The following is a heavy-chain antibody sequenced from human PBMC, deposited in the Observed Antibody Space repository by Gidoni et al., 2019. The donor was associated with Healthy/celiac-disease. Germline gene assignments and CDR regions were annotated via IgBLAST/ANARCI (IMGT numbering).Heavy chain of an antibody. CDR2: INAGNGNP. CDR3: ARGVYYYGSGSYPYYYYYMDV. D-gene: IGHD3-10*01. J-gene: IGHJ6*03. V-gene: IGHV1-3*01. Sequence: QVQLVQSGAAVKKPGASVQVSCKASGYTFTSYALHWVRQAPGHRDEWMGWINAGNGNPKYSQKFQGRVTITRDTSASTAYMELSSLRSEDTAVYYCARGVYYYGSGSYPYYYYYMDVWGKGTTVTVSS. CDR1: GYTFTSYA.